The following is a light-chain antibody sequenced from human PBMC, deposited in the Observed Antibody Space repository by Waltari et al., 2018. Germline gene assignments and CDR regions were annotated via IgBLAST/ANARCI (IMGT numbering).Light chain of an antibody. CDR3: QKYDSAPLT. J-gene: IGKJ4*01. CDR2: GAS. CDR1: QDISNF. V-gene: IGKV1-27*01. Sequence: DMQMTQSPSSLSVSVGDRVTITCRASQDISNFLAWYQQKPGKVPKFLISGASSLQSGVPSRFSGNGSGTDFTLTINSLHPEDVGVYYCQKYDSAPLTFGGGTRVDIK.